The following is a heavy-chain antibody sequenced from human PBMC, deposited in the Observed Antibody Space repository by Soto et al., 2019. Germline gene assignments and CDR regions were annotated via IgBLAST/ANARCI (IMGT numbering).Heavy chain of an antibody. J-gene: IGHJ5*02. D-gene: IGHD2-2*01. V-gene: IGHV1-69*01. CDR1: GGTFNTHS. CDR2: IIPMFDST. Sequence: QVQLVQSGAEVQKPGSSVKVSCKVSGGTFNTHSFNWVRQAPGQGLEWMGGIIPMFDSTVYSQRFQGRVTITAAESTRTVYMELSSLRSEDTALYYCARDPNCKTSSCHKWFDPWGQGTLVTVSS. CDR3: ARDPNCKTSSCHKWFDP.